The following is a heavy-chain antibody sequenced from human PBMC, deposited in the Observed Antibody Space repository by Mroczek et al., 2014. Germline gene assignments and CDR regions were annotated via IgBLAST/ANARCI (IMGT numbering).Heavy chain of an antibody. J-gene: IGHJ4*02. CDR1: GGSINNHY. CDR2: IYYSGST. D-gene: IGHD5-24*01. V-gene: IGHV4-59*11. Sequence: QVQLQQSGPRLVKPSETLSLSCSVSGGSINNHYWSWIRQFPGKRLEWIGYIYYSGSTSYNPSLKRRITISVDTSKNPVLPEVEFYDRCGHGRILCARIGDGSAARLDYWGQGTLVTVSS. CDR3: ARIGDGSAARLDY.